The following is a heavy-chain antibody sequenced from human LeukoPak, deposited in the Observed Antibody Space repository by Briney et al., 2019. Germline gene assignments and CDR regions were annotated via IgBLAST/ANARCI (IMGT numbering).Heavy chain of an antibody. J-gene: IGHJ4*02. V-gene: IGHV1-3*01. CDR1: GYTFISYA. CDR3: ASFVGVTPSYFDY. CDR2: IHAGTGNT. D-gene: IGHD4-23*01. Sequence: ASVKVSCKTSGYTFISYAIHWVRQAPGQRLEWMGWIHAGTGNTKYSQKFQGRVTITRDTSANTVYMELSRLRPEDTAVYYCASFVGVTPSYFDYWGQGTLVTVSS.